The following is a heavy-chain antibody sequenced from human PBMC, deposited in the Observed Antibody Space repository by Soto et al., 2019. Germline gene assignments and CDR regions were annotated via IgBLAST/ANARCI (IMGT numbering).Heavy chain of an antibody. CDR2: ISSSGSTI. CDR3: ASPTVTPHYGMDV. V-gene: IGHV3-11*01. CDR1: GFTFSDSY. D-gene: IGHD4-17*01. J-gene: IGHJ6*02. Sequence: QVQLVESGGGLVKPGGSLRLSVAASGFTFSDSYMGWFTQAPGRGLEWVSYISSSGSTIYYADSVKGRFTISRDNAKNSLYLQMNSLRAEDTAVYYCASPTVTPHYGMDVWGQGTTVTVSS.